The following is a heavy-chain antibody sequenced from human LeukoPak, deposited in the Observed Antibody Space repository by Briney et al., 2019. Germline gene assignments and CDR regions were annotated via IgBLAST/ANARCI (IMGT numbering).Heavy chain of an antibody. J-gene: IGHJ4*02. D-gene: IGHD4-17*01. CDR3: ARDRNHGDYSRVCMDY. CDR1: GYTFTSYY. V-gene: IGHV1-46*01. CDR2: INPSGGST. Sequence: ASVKVSCKASGYTFTSYYMHWVRQAPGQGLEWMGIINPSGGSTSYAQKFQGRVTMTRDTSTSTVYMELSSLRSEDTAVYYCARDRNHGDYSRVCMDYWGQGTLVTVSS.